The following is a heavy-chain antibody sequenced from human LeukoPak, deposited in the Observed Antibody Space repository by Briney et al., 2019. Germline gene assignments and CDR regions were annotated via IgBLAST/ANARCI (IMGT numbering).Heavy chain of an antibody. CDR1: GGTFSSSA. CDR2: IIPIFGTA. Sequence: GASVKVSCKASGGTFSSSAISWVRQAPGQGLEWMGGIIPIFGTANYAQKFQGRVTITTDESTSTAYMELSSLRSEDTAVYYCARDRNPYYFDYWGQGTLVTVSS. V-gene: IGHV1-69*05. CDR3: ARDRNPYYFDY. D-gene: IGHD1-14*01. J-gene: IGHJ4*02.